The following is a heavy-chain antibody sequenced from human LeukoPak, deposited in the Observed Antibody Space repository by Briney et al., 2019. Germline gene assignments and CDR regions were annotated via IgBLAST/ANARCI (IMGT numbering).Heavy chain of an antibody. CDR2: INPNSGGT. J-gene: IGHJ3*02. CDR1: GYTFTGYY. CDR3: ARGGSDPKNSYGLQHAFDI. V-gene: IGHV1-2*04. Sequence: ASVKVSCKASGYTFTGYYMHWVRQAPGQGLEWMGWINPNSGGTNYAQKFQGWVTMTRDTSISTAYMELSRLRSDDTAVYYCARGGSDPKNSYGLQHAFDIWGQGTMVTVSS. D-gene: IGHD5-18*01.